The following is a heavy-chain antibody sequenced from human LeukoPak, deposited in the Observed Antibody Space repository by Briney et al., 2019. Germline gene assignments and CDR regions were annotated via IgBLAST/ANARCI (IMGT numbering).Heavy chain of an antibody. CDR2: INAGNGNT. CDR1: GYTFTNYV. CDR3: ARGPSRPWFDP. Sequence: ASVTVSCKASGYTFTNYVMHWVRQAPGQRLEWMGWINAGNGNTKYSQKFQGRVTITRDTSASTAYMALSSLRSEDTAVYYCARGPSRPWFDPWGQGTLVTVSP. J-gene: IGHJ5*02. V-gene: IGHV1-3*01.